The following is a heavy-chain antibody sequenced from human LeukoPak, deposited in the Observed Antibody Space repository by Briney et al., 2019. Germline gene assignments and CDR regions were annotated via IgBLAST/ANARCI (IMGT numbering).Heavy chain of an antibody. CDR2: INPNSGGT. D-gene: IGHD6-19*01. CDR1: GYTFTGYY. CDR3: ARDNPGVSSGWPREQVWFDP. J-gene: IGHJ5*02. V-gene: IGHV1-2*02. Sequence: ASVKVSCKASGYTFTGYYMHWVRQAPGQGLEWMGWINPNSGGTNYAQKFQGRVTMTRDTSISTAYMELSRLRSDDTAVYYCARDNPGVSSGWPREQVWFDPWGQGTLVTVSS.